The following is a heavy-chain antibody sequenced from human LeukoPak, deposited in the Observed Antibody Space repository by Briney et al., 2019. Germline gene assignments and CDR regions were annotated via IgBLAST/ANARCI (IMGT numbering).Heavy chain of an antibody. D-gene: IGHD1-26*01. CDR1: GFTFSSYS. Sequence: GGSLRLSCAASGFTFSSYSMNWVRQAPGKGLEWVSSISSSSSYVYYADSVKGRFTISRDNAKNSLYLQMNSLRAEDTAVYYCAREKSGGAGSPWGQGTLVTVSS. V-gene: IGHV3-21*04. J-gene: IGHJ4*02. CDR3: AREKSGGAGSP. CDR2: ISSSSSYV.